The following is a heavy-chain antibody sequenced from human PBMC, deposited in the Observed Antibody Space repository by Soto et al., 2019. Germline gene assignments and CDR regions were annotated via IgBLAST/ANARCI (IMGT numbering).Heavy chain of an antibody. V-gene: IGHV1-69*13. Sequence: GSSVKVSCKASGGTFSSYAISWVRQAPGQGLEWMGVIIAIFGTSNYAQKFQGRVTITADESTSTAYMKLSSLRSEDTAVYYCARGYSSSWYGWGQGTLVTVSS. CDR2: IIAIFGTS. CDR3: ARGYSSSWYG. CDR1: GGTFSSYA. D-gene: IGHD6-13*01. J-gene: IGHJ4*02.